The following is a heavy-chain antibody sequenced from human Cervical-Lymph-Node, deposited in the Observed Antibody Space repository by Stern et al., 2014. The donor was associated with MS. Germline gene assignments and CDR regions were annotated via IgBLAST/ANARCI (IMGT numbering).Heavy chain of an antibody. D-gene: IGHD3-10*01. V-gene: IGHV3-21*06. Sequence: VQLVESGGTLVEPGGSLSLSCAASGFTFSGYAMNWVRQAPGTGLEWVASISGSSSYIYYADARKGRFTVSRHNAKNSLFLQMNSLRAEDTAMYYCARGLYNSGSYDSAFDYWGQGTLVTVSS. CDR2: ISGSSSYI. CDR3: ARGLYNSGSYDSAFDY. CDR1: GFTFSGYA. J-gene: IGHJ4*02.